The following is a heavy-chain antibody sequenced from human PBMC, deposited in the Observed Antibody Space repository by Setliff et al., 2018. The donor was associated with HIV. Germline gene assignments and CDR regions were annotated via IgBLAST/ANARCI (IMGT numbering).Heavy chain of an antibody. V-gene: IGHV6-1*01. Sequence: SQTLSLTCVISGDSVSSNSAAWNWIRQSPSRGLEWLGRTYYRSKWYNDYAVSVKSRITINPDTSKNQFSLQLNSVTPEDTAVYYCARVYCSGGSCYDAFDIWGQGTMVTVS. CDR1: GDSVSSNSAA. J-gene: IGHJ3*02. CDR2: TYYRSKWYN. CDR3: ARVYCSGGSCYDAFDI. D-gene: IGHD2-15*01.